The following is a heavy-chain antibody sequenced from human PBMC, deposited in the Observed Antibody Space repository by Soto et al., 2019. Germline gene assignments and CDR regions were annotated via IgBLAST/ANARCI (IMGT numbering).Heavy chain of an antibody. J-gene: IGHJ5*02. V-gene: IGHV3-23*01. Sequence: PGGSLRLSCAASGFTFRIYAMSWVRQAPGKGLKWDSTISGSGGSTNYTDTVKGRFTISRDNSKNTLYLQMNSLRAEHTSVDYCAKDPHRWFAPWGQGTLVTVSS. CDR3: AKDPHRWFAP. CDR1: GFTFRIYA. CDR2: ISGSGGST.